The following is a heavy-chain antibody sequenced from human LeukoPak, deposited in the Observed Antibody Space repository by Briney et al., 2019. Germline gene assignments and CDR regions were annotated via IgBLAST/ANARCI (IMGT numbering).Heavy chain of an antibody. V-gene: IGHV4-38-2*02. Sequence: SETLSLTCTVSHYSIRSGYYWGWIRQPPGKGLEWIGTIYHSGSAYSNPSLKSRVTMSVDTSKNQFSLNLSSVTAADTAMYYCAREQWAYRSYYASSGYHDYWGQGTLVTVSS. CDR2: IYHSGSA. J-gene: IGHJ4*02. D-gene: IGHD3-22*01. CDR1: HYSIRSGYY. CDR3: AREQWAYRSYYASSGYHDY.